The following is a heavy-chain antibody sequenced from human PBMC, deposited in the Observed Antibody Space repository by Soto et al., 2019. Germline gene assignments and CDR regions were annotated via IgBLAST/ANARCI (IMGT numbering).Heavy chain of an antibody. V-gene: IGHV4-59*01. J-gene: IGHJ6*03. CDR2: IYYTGST. CDR1: GGSISNYY. Sequence: QVQLQESGPGLVKPSETLSLTCSVSGGSISNYYWIWIRQPPGKGLEWIAYIYYTGSTSYNPSLRGRVTMSVDTSKNQFSLKLSSVTAADTAVYYCARDLGGLPGYNYDLDVWGKGTTVTVSS. CDR3: ARDLGGLPGYNYDLDV.